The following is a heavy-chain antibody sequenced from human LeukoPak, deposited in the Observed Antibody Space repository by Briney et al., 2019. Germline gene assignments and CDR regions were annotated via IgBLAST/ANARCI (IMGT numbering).Heavy chain of an antibody. CDR1: GFTVNNNF. V-gene: IGHV3-53*01. J-gene: IGHJ4*02. CDR3: ARDGGTGSFRAFDY. CDR2: IYSGGST. D-gene: IGHD1-26*01. Sequence: GGSLRLSCVASGFTVNNNFMNWVRQAPGKGLEWVSVIYSGGSTYYAGSVKGRFTISRDSSKNILYLQMNSLRAEDTAVYYCARDGGTGSFRAFDYWGQGTLVTVSS.